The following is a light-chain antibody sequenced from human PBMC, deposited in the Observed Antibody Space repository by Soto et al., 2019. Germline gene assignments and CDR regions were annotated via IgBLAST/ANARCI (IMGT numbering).Light chain of an antibody. V-gene: IGKV3-20*01. CDR3: QQYGSSPWT. CDR2: ATS. J-gene: IGKJ1*01. CDR1: QSVSSSY. Sequence: EIVLTQSPGTLSLSPGERATLSCRASQSVSSSYLVWHQQKPGQAPRLLIYATSRSATGIPDRFSGSGSGTDFTLTISRLEPEDCAGYYCQQYGSSPWTCGQGTKVEIK.